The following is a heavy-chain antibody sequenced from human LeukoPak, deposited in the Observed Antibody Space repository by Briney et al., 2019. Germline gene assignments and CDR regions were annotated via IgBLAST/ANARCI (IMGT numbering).Heavy chain of an antibody. J-gene: IGHJ5*02. CDR1: GLTVSSNY. CDR2: IYSGGST. CDR3: ARDFSSGYYSWFDP. Sequence: GGSLRLSCAASGLTVSSNYMSWVRQAPGKGLEWVSVIYSGGSTYYADSVKGRFTISRDNSKNTLYLQMNSLRAEDTAVYYCARDFSSGYYSWFDPWGQGTLVTVSS. V-gene: IGHV3-53*01. D-gene: IGHD3-22*01.